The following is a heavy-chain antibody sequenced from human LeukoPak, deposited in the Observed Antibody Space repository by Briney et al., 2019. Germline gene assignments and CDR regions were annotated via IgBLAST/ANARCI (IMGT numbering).Heavy chain of an antibody. Sequence: PSETLSLTCTVSGGSISSYYWSWIRQPPGKGLEWIGYIYYSGSTNYNPSLKSRVTISVDTSKNQFSLKLSSVTAADTAVYYCARARGYCSGGSCYSHFFDYWGQGTLVTVSS. CDR1: GGSISSYY. V-gene: IGHV4-59*12. CDR3: ARARGYCSGGSCYSHFFDY. CDR2: IYYSGST. D-gene: IGHD2-15*01. J-gene: IGHJ4*02.